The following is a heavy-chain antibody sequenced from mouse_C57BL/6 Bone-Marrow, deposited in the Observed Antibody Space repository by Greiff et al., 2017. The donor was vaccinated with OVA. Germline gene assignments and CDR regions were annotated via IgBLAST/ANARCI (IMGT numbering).Heavy chain of an antibody. Sequence: QVQLKESGAELARPGASVKLSCKASGYTFTSYGISWVKQRTGQGLEWIGEIYPRSGNTYYNEKFKGKATLTADKSSSTAYMELRSLTSEDSAVYFCARSGGYGSKDYYAMDYWGQGTSVTVSS. D-gene: IGHD1-1*01. J-gene: IGHJ4*01. CDR3: ARSGGYGSKDYYAMDY. V-gene: IGHV1-81*01. CDR2: IYPRSGNT. CDR1: GYTFTSYG.